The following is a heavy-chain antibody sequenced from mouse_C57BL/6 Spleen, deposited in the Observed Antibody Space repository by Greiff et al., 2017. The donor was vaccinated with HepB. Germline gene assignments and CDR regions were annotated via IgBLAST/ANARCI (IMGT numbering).Heavy chain of an antibody. CDR1: GYTFTDYE. Sequence: VQLQQSGAELVRPGASVTLSCKASGYTFTDYEMHWVKQTPVHGLEWIGAIDPETGGTAYNQKFKGKAILTADKSSSTAYMELRSLTSEDSAVYYCTRETNDYFDYWGQGTTLTVSS. V-gene: IGHV1-15*01. J-gene: IGHJ2*01. CDR3: TRETNDYFDY. D-gene: IGHD1-3*01. CDR2: IDPETGGT.